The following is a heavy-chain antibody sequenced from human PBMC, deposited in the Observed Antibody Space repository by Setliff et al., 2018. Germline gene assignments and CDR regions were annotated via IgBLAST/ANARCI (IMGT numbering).Heavy chain of an antibody. CDR3: VRHPYYDSSGWNY. J-gene: IGHJ4*02. D-gene: IGHD3-22*01. CDR2: IYPGDSGI. V-gene: IGHV5-51*01. Sequence: PGESLKISCKGSGYKFNSHWIGWVRQMPGKGLEWMGIIYPGDSGIRYSPSFQGQVTLSADTSIATAYLHWTSLKASDTAMYYCVRHPYYDSSGWNYWGQGTLVTVSS. CDR1: GYKFNSHW.